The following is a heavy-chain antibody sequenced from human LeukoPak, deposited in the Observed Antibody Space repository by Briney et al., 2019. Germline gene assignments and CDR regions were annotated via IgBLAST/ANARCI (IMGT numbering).Heavy chain of an antibody. D-gene: IGHD3-22*01. V-gene: IGHV3-74*01. J-gene: IGHJ4*02. CDR3: AMSHYYDSSVDY. CDR1: GFTFSSYW. CDR2: INSDGSST. Sequence: GGSLRLSCAASGFTFSSYWMHWVRQAPGKGLVWVSRINSDGSSTSYADSVKGRFTISRDNAKNTLYLQMNSLRAEDTAVYYCAMSHYYDSSVDYWGQGTLVTVSS.